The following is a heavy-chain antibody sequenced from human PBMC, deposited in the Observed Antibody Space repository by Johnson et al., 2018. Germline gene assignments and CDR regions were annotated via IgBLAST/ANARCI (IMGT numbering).Heavy chain of an antibody. V-gene: IGHV3-74*01. CDR1: GFSFSTYW. Sequence: EVQLVETGGGLVQPGGSLRLSCAAAGFSFSTYWMHWDRQAPGKGLVWVSSIDTDGRITSYADSVKVRFTISRENAKNTLYLQMNSLRAEDTAVYYCARTSNLDSWGQGTLVTVSS. J-gene: IGHJ4*02. CDR3: ARTSNLDS. CDR2: IDTDGRIT.